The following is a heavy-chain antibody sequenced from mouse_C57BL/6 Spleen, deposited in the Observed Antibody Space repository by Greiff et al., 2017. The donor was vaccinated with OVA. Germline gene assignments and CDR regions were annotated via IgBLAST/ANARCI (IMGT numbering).Heavy chain of an antibody. V-gene: IGHV5-17*01. Sequence: EVMLVESGGGLVKPGGSLKLSCAASGFTFSDYGMHWVRQAPEKGLEWVAYISSGSSTIYHADKVKGRFTISRDNAKNTLLLQMTDLRSKDTAMYYCATYYYGSSYGYFDVWCTGTSVTVSS. J-gene: IGHJ1*03. CDR1: GFTFSDYG. D-gene: IGHD1-1*01. CDR2: ISSGSSTI. CDR3: ATYYYGSSYGYFDV.